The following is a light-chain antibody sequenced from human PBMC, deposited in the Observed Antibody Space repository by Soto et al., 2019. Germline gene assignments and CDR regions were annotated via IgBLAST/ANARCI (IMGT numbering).Light chain of an antibody. CDR1: QRVSSGF. CDR2: RAS. J-gene: IGKJ4*01. V-gene: IGKV3-20*01. Sequence: EIVLTQSPDTLSLSPGERATLSCRASQRVSSGFLAWYQQKPGQAPRLLIYRASTRATGIPDRITGSGSGTDFTLTLSRLEPEDFAVYDCQQYESSPLTFGGGTKVEIK. CDR3: QQYESSPLT.